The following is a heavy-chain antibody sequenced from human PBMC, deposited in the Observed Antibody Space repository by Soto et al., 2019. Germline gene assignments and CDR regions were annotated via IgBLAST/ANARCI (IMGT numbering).Heavy chain of an antibody. CDR2: ISYDGSNK. CDR3: ARDLYGGKGDFDY. Sequence: SLRLSCAASGFTFSSYAMHWVRQAPGKGLEWVAVISYDGSNKYYADSVKGRFTISRDNSKNTLYLQMNSLRAEDTAVYYCARDLYGGKGDFDYWGQGTLVTVSS. J-gene: IGHJ4*02. V-gene: IGHV3-30-3*01. D-gene: IGHD4-17*01. CDR1: GFTFSSYA.